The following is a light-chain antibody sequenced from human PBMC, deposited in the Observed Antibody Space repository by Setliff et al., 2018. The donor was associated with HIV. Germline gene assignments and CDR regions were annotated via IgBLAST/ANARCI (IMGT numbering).Light chain of an antibody. Sequence: QSALTQPASVSGSPGQSITISCTGTSSDVGGYNYVSWYQQHPGKAPKLMIYDVSKRPSGVSNRFSGSKSGSTASLTISGLPAEDEADYYCSSYTSSSTLRVFGIGTKVTVL. V-gene: IGLV2-14*03. J-gene: IGLJ1*01. CDR1: SSDVGGYNY. CDR2: DVS. CDR3: SSYTSSSTLRV.